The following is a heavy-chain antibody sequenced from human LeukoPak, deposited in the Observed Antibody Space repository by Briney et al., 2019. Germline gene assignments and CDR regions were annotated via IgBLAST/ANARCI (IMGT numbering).Heavy chain of an antibody. D-gene: IGHD1-26*01. CDR2: ITSSSSYI. CDR3: ARDPYSGSYGPYYYYYMDV. CDR1: GFTFSGYN. V-gene: IGHV3-21*06. J-gene: IGHJ6*03. Sequence: PGGSLRLSCAASGFTFSGYNMNWVRQAPGKGPEWVSSITSSSSYIYYADSVKGRFTISRDNAKNSLYLQMDSLRVEDTAVYYCARDPYSGSYGPYYYYYMDVWGKGTTVTISS.